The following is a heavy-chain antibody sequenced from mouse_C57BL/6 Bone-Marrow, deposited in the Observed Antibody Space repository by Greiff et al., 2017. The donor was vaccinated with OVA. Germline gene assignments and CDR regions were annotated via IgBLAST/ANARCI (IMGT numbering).Heavy chain of an antibody. V-gene: IGHV1-76*01. Sequence: VKLVESGAELVRPGASVKLSCKASGYTFTDYYISWVKQRPGQGLEWIARIYPGSGNIYYNEKFKGKATLTAEKSSNTAYMQLSSLTSADSSFSSSARSERFRNSFDYWGQGTTLTVSS. CDR3: ARSERFRNSFDY. CDR1: GYTFTDYY. CDR2: IYPGSGNI. J-gene: IGHJ2*01.